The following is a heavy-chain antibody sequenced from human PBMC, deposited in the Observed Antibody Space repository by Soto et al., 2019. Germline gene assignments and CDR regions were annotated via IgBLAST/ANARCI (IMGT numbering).Heavy chain of an antibody. CDR1: GYTFTGYY. J-gene: IGHJ4*02. CDR2: INPNSGGT. D-gene: IGHD3-22*01. V-gene: IGHV1-2*02. Sequence: GASVKVSCKASGYTFTGYYMHWVRQAPGQGLEWMGWINPNSGGTNYAQKFQGRVTMTRDTSISTAYMELSRLRSDDTAVYYCARGHVPYYYNSSGYYSWAQGTLVTVPS. CDR3: ARGHVPYYYNSSGYYS.